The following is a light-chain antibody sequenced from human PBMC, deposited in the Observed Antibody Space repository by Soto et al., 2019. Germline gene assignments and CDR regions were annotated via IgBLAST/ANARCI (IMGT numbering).Light chain of an antibody. J-gene: IGKJ1*01. V-gene: IGKV1-39*01. CDR3: QQSYSTPWT. CDR1: QGISTD. Sequence: IHMTHSPSSLSASLGGIVTITFRAIQGISTDLNWCQQKPGKAPKLLIYAASSLQSGVPSRFSGSGSETDFTLTISSLQPEDFATYSCQQSYSTPWTFGQGTKVDIK. CDR2: AAS.